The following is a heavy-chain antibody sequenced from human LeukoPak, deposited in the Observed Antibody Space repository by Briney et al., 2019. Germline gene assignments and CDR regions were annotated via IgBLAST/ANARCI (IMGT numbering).Heavy chain of an antibody. CDR1: GFPFSSYA. CDR3: VRGYSFGPYGMDV. D-gene: IGHD2-15*01. CDR2: ISDSGGST. Sequence: GSLRLSCSASGFPFSSYAMHWVRQAPGKGLEYVSAISDSGGSTYYADSVKGRFTISRDDSKNTLYLQMSSLRAEDTAVYFCVRGYSFGPYGMDVWGQGTTVTVSS. J-gene: IGHJ6*02. V-gene: IGHV3-64D*09.